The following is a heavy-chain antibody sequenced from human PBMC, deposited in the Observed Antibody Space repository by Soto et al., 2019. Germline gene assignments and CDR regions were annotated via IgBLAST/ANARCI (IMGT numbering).Heavy chain of an antibody. CDR3: ARDTESNRYND. V-gene: IGHV1-18*01. D-gene: IGHD1-20*01. J-gene: IGHJ1*01. CDR1: GYTFSTSG. Sequence: ASVKVSCKTSGYTFSTSGISWVRQAPGQGLEWVGWIRPDNGNTKSAQRRQGRVTLTTDTSASTAYMELRSLTSDDTAMYYCARDTESNRYNDWGQGTLVTVSS. CDR2: IRPDNGNT.